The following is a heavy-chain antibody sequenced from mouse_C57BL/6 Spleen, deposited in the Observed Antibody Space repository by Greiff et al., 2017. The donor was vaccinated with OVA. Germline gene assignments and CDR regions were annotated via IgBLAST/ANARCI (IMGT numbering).Heavy chain of an antibody. J-gene: IGHJ4*01. V-gene: IGHV1-15*01. D-gene: IGHD1-1*01. CDR1: GYTFTGYE. Sequence: QVQLQQPGAELVRPGSSVKLSCKASGYTFTGYEMHWVKQTPVHGLEWIGAIYPETGGTAYNQKFKGKAILTADKSSSTAYMELRSLTSEDSAVYYCRRSRAMDYWGQGTSVTVSS. CDR3: RRSRAMDY. CDR2: IYPETGGT.